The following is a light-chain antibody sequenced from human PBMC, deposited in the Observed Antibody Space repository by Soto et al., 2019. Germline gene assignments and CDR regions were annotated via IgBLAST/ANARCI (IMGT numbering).Light chain of an antibody. V-gene: IGKV1-39*01. CDR3: QQSYSTPPGT. Sequence: DIQMTQSPSSLSASVGDRVTITCRASQSISSYLNWYQQKPGKAPKLLIYAASSLQSGVPSRFSGSGSGTDFTLLISSLQPEDFATYYCQQSYSTPPGTFGQGTKVEIK. J-gene: IGKJ1*01. CDR2: AAS. CDR1: QSISSY.